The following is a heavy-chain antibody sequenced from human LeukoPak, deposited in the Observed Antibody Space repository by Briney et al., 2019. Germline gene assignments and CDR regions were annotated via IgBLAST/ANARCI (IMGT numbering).Heavy chain of an antibody. J-gene: IGHJ5*02. V-gene: IGHV3-74*01. CDR2: INSDGSST. Sequence: GGSLRLSCAASGFTFSSYWMHWVRQAPGKGLVWVSRINSDGSSTSYADSVKGRFTISRDNSKNTLYLQMNSLRAEDTAVYYCAKDHATYCSGGSCLLPGNTWGQGTLVTVSS. CDR1: GFTFSSYW. CDR3: AKDHATYCSGGSCLLPGNT. D-gene: IGHD2-15*01.